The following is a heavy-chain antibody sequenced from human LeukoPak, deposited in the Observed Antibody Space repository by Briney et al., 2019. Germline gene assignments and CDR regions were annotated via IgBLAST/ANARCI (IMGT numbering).Heavy chain of an antibody. Sequence: GASVKVSCKASGGTFSSYTICWVRQAPGQGLEWMGRIIPIIGRFNESRKVKGRVTNTRDKTTSTNYMDLSSLRFEHTAVYYCARDLGLAGSTKGDYYFDYWGQGTLVTVSS. D-gene: IGHD1-26*01. V-gene: IGHV1-69*08. CDR3: ARDLGLAGSTKGDYYFDY. CDR1: GGTFSSYT. CDR2: IIPIIGRF. J-gene: IGHJ4*02.